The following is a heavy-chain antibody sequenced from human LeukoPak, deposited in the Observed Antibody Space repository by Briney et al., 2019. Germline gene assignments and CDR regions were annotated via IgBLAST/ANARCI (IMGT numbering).Heavy chain of an antibody. D-gene: IGHD2-21*02. Sequence: ASVKVSCKASGYTFTSYGISWVRQAPGQGLEWMGWISAYNGNTNYAQKLQGRVTMTTDTSTSTAYMELRSLRSDDTAVYYCAREGVYCGGDCYSATFDYWGQGTLVTVSS. V-gene: IGHV1-18*01. CDR3: AREGVYCGGDCYSATFDY. CDR2: ISAYNGNT. J-gene: IGHJ4*02. CDR1: GYTFTSYG.